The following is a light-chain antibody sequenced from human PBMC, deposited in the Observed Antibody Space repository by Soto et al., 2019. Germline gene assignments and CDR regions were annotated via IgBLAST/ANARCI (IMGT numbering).Light chain of an antibody. J-gene: IGKJ1*01. V-gene: IGKV1-5*01. CDR3: QQYNSYWT. CDR1: QSISSW. Sequence: IQMTQSPSTLSAFVADRVTITCRASQSISSWLAWYQQKPGKATKLRIYDASSLESGVPSRFSGSGSGTEFTLTISSLQPDDFATYYCQQYNSYWTFGQGTKVDI. CDR2: DAS.